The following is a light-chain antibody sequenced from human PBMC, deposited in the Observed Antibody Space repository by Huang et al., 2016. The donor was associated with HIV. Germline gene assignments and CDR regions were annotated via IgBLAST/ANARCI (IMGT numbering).Light chain of an antibody. J-gene: IGKJ2*01. CDR2: AAS. Sequence: DIQMTQSPFSLSASVGDRVNITCRASQSINSYLNWYQQKPGKAPKIRIYAASTLQSGIPSRFSGSGAGTDLTLTITSLQPEDFATYYCQQTYIIPITFGQGTKLEIK. CDR1: QSINSY. V-gene: IGKV1-39*01. CDR3: QQTYIIPIT.